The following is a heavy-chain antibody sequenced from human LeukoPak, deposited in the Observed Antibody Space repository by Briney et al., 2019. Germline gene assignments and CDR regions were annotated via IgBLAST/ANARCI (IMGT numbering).Heavy chain of an antibody. D-gene: IGHD3-22*01. CDR3: AKGDYYGSSGFYPLEY. CDR1: GFTCSSYA. Sequence: GGSLRLSCAAAGFTCSSYAMSWVRQAPGKGLEWVSGISGSGGSTYYADSVKGRFTISRDNSKNTLYLQMNSLRAEDTAADYCAKGDYYGSSGFYPLEYWGQGTLVTVSS. V-gene: IGHV3-23*01. CDR2: ISGSGGST. J-gene: IGHJ4*02.